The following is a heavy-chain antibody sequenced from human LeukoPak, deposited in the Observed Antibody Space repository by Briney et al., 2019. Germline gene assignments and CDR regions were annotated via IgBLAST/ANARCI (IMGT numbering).Heavy chain of an antibody. CDR2: ISGSGGST. J-gene: IGHJ4*02. CDR1: GFTFSSYA. D-gene: IGHD4-11*01. CDR3: AKTSIYSNYGFDY. Sequence: GGSLRLSCAASGFTFSSYAMSWVRQAPGMGLEWVSAISGSGGSTYYADSVKGRFTISRDNSKNTLYLQMNSLRAEDTAVYYCAKTSIYSNYGFDYWGQGTLVTVSS. V-gene: IGHV3-23*01.